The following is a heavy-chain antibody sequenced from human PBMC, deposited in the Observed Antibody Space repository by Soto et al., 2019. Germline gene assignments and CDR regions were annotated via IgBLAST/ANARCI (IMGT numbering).Heavy chain of an antibody. Sequence: ASVKVSCKASGFTFTGHYIHWVRQAPGQGLEWMGWINPNSGGTSYAQKFQGRVTMTRDTSITTAYMELSRLSSDDTAVYYCAISGSFFSPSLGYFDYWGQGTLVTVSS. D-gene: IGHD1-26*01. CDR1: GFTFTGHY. V-gene: IGHV1-2*02. J-gene: IGHJ4*02. CDR3: AISGSFFSPSLGYFDY. CDR2: INPNSGGT.